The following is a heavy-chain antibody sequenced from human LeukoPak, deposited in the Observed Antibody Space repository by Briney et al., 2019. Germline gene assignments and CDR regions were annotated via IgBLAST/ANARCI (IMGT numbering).Heavy chain of an antibody. V-gene: IGHV3-30*02. Sequence: GGSLRLSCAASGLSSSNCWMSWVRQTPGKGLEWVAFIRYDGGNKYHADSVKGRFTISRDNSKKTLSLQMNSLRAEDTAVYYCAKGKIYGGNNYWGQGTLVTVSS. CDR2: IRYDGGNK. CDR1: GLSSSNCW. D-gene: IGHD4-23*01. J-gene: IGHJ4*02. CDR3: AKGKIYGGNNY.